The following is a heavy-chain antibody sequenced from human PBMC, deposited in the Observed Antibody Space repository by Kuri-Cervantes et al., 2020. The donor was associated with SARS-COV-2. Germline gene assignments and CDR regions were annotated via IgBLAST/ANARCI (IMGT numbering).Heavy chain of an antibody. CDR3: ARNWGRYYFDY. J-gene: IGHJ4*02. D-gene: IGHD7-27*01. Sequence: SETLSLTCTVSGGSISSSSYYWGWIRQPPGKGLEWIGSIYYSGSTYYNPSLKSRVTKSVDTSKNQFSLKLSSVPAADTAVYYCARNWGRYYFDYWGQGTLVTVSS. CDR1: GGSISSSSYY. V-gene: IGHV4-39*01. CDR2: IYYSGST.